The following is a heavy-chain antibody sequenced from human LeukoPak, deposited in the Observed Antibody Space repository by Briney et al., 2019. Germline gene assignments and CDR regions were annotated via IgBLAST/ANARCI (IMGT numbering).Heavy chain of an antibody. CDR3: ASAQRGGLSGTLGGLFASYYTYYYMDV. Sequence: ASVKVSCKASGYTFSKYYIHWVRQAPGQGLEWMAMINPSDGATTYAQRFQGRVTMTRDMSTTTVYMDLRSLGSEDTAVYFCASAQRGGLSGTLGGLFASYYTYYYMDVWGRGTTVTVSS. V-gene: IGHV1-46*01. CDR2: INPSDGAT. D-gene: IGHD3-16*01. CDR1: GYTFSKYY. J-gene: IGHJ6*03.